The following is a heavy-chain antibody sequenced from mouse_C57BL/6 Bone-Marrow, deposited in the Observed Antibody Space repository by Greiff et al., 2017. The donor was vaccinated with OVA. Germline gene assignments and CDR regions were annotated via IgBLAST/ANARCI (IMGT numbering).Heavy chain of an antibody. V-gene: IGHV5-9-1*02. CDR1: GFTFSSYA. J-gene: IGHJ2*01. D-gene: IGHD1-1*01. CDR3: TRDNYGSSSYYFDY. CDR2: ISSGGDYI. Sequence: EVKVVESGEGLVKPGGSLKLSCAASGFTFSSYAMSWVRQTPEKRLEWVAYISSGGDYIYYAVTVKGRFTISRDNARNTLYLQMSSLKSEDTAMYYCTRDNYGSSSYYFDYWGQGTTLTVSS.